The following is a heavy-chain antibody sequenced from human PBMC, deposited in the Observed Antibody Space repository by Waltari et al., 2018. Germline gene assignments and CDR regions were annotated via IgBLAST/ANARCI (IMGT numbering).Heavy chain of an antibody. CDR1: GYSISSGYY. CDR2: IYPSGST. Sequence: QVQLQESGPGLVKPSETLSLTCAVSGYSISSGYYWGWIRQPPGKGLEWIGSIYPSGSTYYNPSLKSRVTISVDTSKNQFSLKLSSVTAADTAVYYCASYIAAEYFDYWGQGTLVTVSS. V-gene: IGHV4-38-2*01. CDR3: ASYIAAEYFDY. D-gene: IGHD6-13*01. J-gene: IGHJ4*02.